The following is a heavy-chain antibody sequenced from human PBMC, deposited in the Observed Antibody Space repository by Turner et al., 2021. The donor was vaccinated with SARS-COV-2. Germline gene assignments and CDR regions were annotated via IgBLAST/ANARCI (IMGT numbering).Heavy chain of an antibody. D-gene: IGHD3-3*01. Sequence: QLQLQVSGPGQVKPSESLSLTCTVSGGSISSSNYYWGWIRQPPGTGLEWIGSIYYSGSTYYNPSLKSRVTISVDTSKNQFSLKLSSVTAADTAVYYCARRRFMSGYSFDYWGQGTLVTVSS. J-gene: IGHJ4*02. V-gene: IGHV4-39*01. CDR3: ARRRFMSGYSFDY. CDR2: IYYSGST. CDR1: GGSISSSNYY.